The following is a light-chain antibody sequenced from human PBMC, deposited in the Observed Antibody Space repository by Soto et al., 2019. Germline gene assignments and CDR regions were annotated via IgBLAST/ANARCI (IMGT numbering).Light chain of an antibody. Sequence: SVLTQPPSVSAAPGQKVTISCSGSSSNIGNNYVSWYQQLPGTAPKLLIYDNNKRPSGIPDRFSGSKSGTSATLGITGLQTGDEADYYCGTWDSSLSAGRYVFGTGTKVTV. CDR3: GTWDSSLSAGRYV. J-gene: IGLJ1*01. V-gene: IGLV1-51*01. CDR1: SSNIGNNY. CDR2: DNN.